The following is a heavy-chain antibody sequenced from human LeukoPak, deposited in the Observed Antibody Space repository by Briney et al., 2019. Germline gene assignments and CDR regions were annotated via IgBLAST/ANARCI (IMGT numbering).Heavy chain of an antibody. CDR2: IYSAGST. CDR1: GFTVSSNY. CDR3: ARFFSGSYYFDY. Sequence: PGGSLRLSCAASGFTVSSNYMSWVRQAPGEGLEWVSVIYSAGSTYYADSVKGRFTISRDNSKNTLYLQMNSLRVEDTAVYYCARFFSGSYYFDYWGQGTLVTVSS. D-gene: IGHD1-26*01. V-gene: IGHV3-53*01. J-gene: IGHJ4*02.